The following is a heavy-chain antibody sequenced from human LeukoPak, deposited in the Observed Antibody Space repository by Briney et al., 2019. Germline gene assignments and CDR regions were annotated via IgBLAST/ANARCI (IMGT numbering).Heavy chain of an antibody. J-gene: IGHJ3*02. V-gene: IGHV4-39*01. Sequence: SETLSLTCTVSGGSISSSSYYWGWIRQPPGKGLEWIGSIYYSGSTYYNPSLKSRVTISVDTSKNQFSLKLSSVTAADTAVYYCARLLGPDDGSHRDAFDIWGQGTMVTVSS. CDR3: ARLLGPDDGSHRDAFDI. CDR1: GGSISSSSYY. CDR2: IYYSGST. D-gene: IGHD3-16*01.